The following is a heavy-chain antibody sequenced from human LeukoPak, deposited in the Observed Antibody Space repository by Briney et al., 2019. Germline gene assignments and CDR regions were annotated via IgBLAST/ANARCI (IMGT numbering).Heavy chain of an antibody. CDR1: GFTFSSYA. D-gene: IGHD4-17*01. J-gene: IGHJ5*02. CDR3: AKDSLRPRLKAFDP. Sequence: PGGSLRLSCAASGFTFSSYAMSWVRQAPGKGLEWVSAICGSGGSTYYADSVKGRFTISRDNSKNTLYLQMNNLRAEDTAVYYCAKDSLRPRLKAFDPWGQGTLVTVSS. V-gene: IGHV3-23*01. CDR2: ICGSGGST.